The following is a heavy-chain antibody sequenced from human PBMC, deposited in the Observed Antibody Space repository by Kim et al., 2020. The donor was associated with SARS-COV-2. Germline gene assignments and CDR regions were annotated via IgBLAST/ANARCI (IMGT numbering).Heavy chain of an antibody. Sequence: YKPPLKGRVAISENPSKNQVSLKLSSLTAADTAVYYCARLNYYGSGSFFDIWGQGAMVTVSS. D-gene: IGHD3-10*01. CDR3: ARLNYYGSGSFFDI. J-gene: IGHJ3*02. V-gene: IGHV4-61*07.